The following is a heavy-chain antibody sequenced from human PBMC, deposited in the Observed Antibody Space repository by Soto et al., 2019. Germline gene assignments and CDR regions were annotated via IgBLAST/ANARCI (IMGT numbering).Heavy chain of an antibody. J-gene: IGHJ4*02. Sequence: ASVKVSCNASGYTFTGYYMHWVRQAPGQGLEWMGWINPNSGGTNYAQKFQGRVTMTRDTYISTAYMELSRLRSDDTAVYYCACLYYYGSGSSYKFDYWGQGTLVTVS. CDR3: ACLYYYGSGSSYKFDY. V-gene: IGHV1-2*02. CDR1: GYTFTGYY. D-gene: IGHD3-10*01. CDR2: INPNSGGT.